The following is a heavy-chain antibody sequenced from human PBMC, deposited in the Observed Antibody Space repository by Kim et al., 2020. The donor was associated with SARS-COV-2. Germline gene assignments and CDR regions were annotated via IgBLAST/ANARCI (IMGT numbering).Heavy chain of an antibody. Sequence: GGSLRLSCAASGINFINYWMSLVRQAPGKGLEWVANIKKDGSDKYYVDSVKGRFTISRDNAKNSLYLQMNSLRAEDTAVYYCASQASSNWAQYYFDYWGQGTLVTVSS. D-gene: IGHD6-13*01. CDR3: ASQASSNWAQYYFDY. CDR1: GINFINYW. CDR2: IKKDGSDK. J-gene: IGHJ4*02. V-gene: IGHV3-7*03.